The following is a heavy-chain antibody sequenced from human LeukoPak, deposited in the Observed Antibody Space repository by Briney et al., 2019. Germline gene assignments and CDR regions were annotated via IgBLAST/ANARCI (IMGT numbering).Heavy chain of an antibody. CDR1: GYRFTNYW. Sequence: GASLKISCKGSGYRFTNYWIGWVRPMSGKGLEWMGIIYPSDSDTRYSPSFQGQVTISADKSISTAYLQWSSLKASDTAIYYCARIPAANRMDVWGKGTTVTVSS. J-gene: IGHJ6*04. D-gene: IGHD2-2*01. V-gene: IGHV5-51*01. CDR2: IYPSDSDT. CDR3: ARIPAANRMDV.